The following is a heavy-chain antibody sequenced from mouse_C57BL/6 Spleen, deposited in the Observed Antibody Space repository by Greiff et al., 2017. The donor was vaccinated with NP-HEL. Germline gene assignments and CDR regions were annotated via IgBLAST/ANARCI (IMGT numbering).Heavy chain of an antibody. J-gene: IGHJ1*03. Sequence: QVQLQQPGAELVKPGASVKLSCKASGYTFTSYWMHWVKQRPGRGLEWIGRIDPNSGGTKYNEKFKSKATLTVDKPSSTAYVQLSSLTSEDSAVYYCASSPDYYGSSYWYFDVWGTGTTVTVSS. CDR1: GYTFTSYW. V-gene: IGHV1-72*01. CDR3: ASSPDYYGSSYWYFDV. CDR2: IDPNSGGT. D-gene: IGHD1-1*01.